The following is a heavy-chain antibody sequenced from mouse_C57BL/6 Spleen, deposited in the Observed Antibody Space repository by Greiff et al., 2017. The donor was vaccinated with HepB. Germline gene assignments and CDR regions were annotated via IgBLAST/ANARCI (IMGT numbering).Heavy chain of an antibody. J-gene: IGHJ4*01. V-gene: IGHV5-16*01. D-gene: IGHD3-3*01. CDR2: INYDGSST. CDR1: GFTFSDYY. Sequence: EVQVVESEGGLVQPGSSIKLSCTASGFTFSDYYMAWVRQVPEKGLEWVANINYDGSSTYYLDSLKSRFIISRDNAKNILYLQMSSLKSEDTATYYCARGGDDYAMDYWGQGTSVTVSS. CDR3: ARGGDDYAMDY.